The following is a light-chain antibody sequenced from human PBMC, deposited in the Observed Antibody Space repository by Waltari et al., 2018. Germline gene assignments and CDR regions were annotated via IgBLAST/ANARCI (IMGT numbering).Light chain of an antibody. V-gene: IGKV1-39*01. CDR2: AAS. Sequence: DIQMTQPPSSLSASLADRVTITSRASQRISTYLIWYQQKPGKAPKLLIYAASSLQSGVPSRFSGSGSGTDFTLTISSLQAEDFATYYCQQSYSTPRTFGQGTKLEIK. J-gene: IGKJ2*01. CDR1: QRISTY. CDR3: QQSYSTPRT.